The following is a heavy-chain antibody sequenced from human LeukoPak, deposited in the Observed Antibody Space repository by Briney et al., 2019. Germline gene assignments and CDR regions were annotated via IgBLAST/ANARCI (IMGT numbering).Heavy chain of an antibody. V-gene: IGHV3-21*01. Sequence: GGSLRLSCAASGFTFSSYSMNWVRQAPGKGLEWVSSISSSSSYIYYADSVKGRFTISRDNAKNSLYLQMNSLRAEDTAVYYCARDPRPADDFWNGYVLGALSWWDYYMDVWGKGTTVTVSS. D-gene: IGHD3-3*01. CDR3: ARDPRPADDFWNGYVLGALSWWDYYMDV. CDR1: GFTFSSYS. CDR2: ISSSSSYI. J-gene: IGHJ6*03.